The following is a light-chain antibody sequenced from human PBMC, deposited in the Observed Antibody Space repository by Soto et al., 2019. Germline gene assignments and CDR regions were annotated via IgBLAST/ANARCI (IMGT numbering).Light chain of an antibody. CDR3: QQYHTWPPQYT. V-gene: IGKV3-15*01. CDR1: QSVASN. J-gene: IGKJ2*01. CDR2: GAS. Sequence: EIVMTQSPASLSVSPGDGATLSCRASQSVASNVAWYQQKPGQGPRLLIHGASTRAVGVPARFSGSGSGTAFTLTISSLQSKDFAVYYCQQYHTWPPQYTFAQGTKLQIK.